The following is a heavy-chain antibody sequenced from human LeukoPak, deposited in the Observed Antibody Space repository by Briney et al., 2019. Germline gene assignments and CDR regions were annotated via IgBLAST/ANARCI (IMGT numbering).Heavy chain of an antibody. Sequence: PGGALRLSCPASGFMFDMYWMGWVRQAPGKELEWVANIRADGGEKYYVDSVKGRFIISRNNAKNSLFLEMNSPRAEDTGVYYCVREWWQLKSWGRGTRVTVSS. V-gene: IGHV3-7*01. CDR2: IRADGGEK. CDR3: VREWWQLKS. D-gene: IGHD2-15*01. J-gene: IGHJ4*02. CDR1: GFMFDMYW.